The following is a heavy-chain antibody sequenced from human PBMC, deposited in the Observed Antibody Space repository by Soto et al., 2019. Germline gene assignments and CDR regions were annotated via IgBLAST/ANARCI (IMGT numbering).Heavy chain of an antibody. CDR3: ATSTRTLGRLFDP. Sequence: QVQLQESGPGLVKPSQTLSLTCTVSGGSISSGEHYWSWIRQPPGRGLQGIGYIYNRGNTDYNPSLKSRVTISIDTSKNQFSLKVRSVTAADTAVYYCATSTRTLGRLFDPWGQGTLVTVSS. D-gene: IGHD2-2*01. CDR1: GGSISSGEHY. J-gene: IGHJ5*02. V-gene: IGHV4-30-4*01. CDR2: IYNRGNT.